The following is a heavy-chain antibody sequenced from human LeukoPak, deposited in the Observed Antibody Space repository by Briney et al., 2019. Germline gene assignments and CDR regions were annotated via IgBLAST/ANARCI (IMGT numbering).Heavy chain of an antibody. D-gene: IGHD6-19*01. CDR1: GFTFSSYG. J-gene: IGHJ4*02. Sequence: PGGSLRLSCAASGFTFSSYGMHWVRQAPGKGLEWVAVISYDGSNKYYADSVKGRFTISRDNSKNTLYLQMNSLRAEDTAVYYCAKESAVADLAVDYWGQGTLVTVSS. V-gene: IGHV3-30*18. CDR3: AKESAVADLAVDY. CDR2: ISYDGSNK.